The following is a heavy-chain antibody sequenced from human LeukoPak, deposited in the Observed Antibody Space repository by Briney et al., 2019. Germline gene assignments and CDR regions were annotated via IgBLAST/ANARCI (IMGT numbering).Heavy chain of an antibody. J-gene: IGHJ4*02. D-gene: IGHD3-10*01. V-gene: IGHV1-69*13. CDR2: IIPIFGTA. CDR3: ARAPLTIYSYGSGHDRGYFDY. Sequence: SVKVSCKASGGTFSSYAISWVRQAPGQGLEWMGGIIPIFGTANYAQKFQGRVTITADESTSTAYMELSSLRSEDTAVYYCARAPLTIYSYGSGHDRGYFDYWGQGTLVTVSS. CDR1: GGTFSSYA.